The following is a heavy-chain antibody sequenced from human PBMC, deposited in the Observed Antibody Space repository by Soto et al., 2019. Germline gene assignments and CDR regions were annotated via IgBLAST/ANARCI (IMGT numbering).Heavy chain of an antibody. CDR3: ARQGFGELHGRVDV. CDR1: GGPMNNYY. D-gene: IGHD3-10*01. J-gene: IGHJ6*02. Sequence: QVQLQESGPGLVKPSETLSLTCTISGGPMNNYYCSWFRQPRGQGLEWIGYMGYNGFTRYNPSLRSRVAISLDPAKNQFSLNLSSVTAADTALYYCARQGFGELHGRVDVWGQGITVTVSS. V-gene: IGHV4-59*08. CDR2: MGYNGFT.